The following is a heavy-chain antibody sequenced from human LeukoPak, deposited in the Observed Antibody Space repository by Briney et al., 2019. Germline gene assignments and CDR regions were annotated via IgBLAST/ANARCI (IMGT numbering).Heavy chain of an antibody. CDR1: GGSIRSSDYY. V-gene: IGHV4-39*07. J-gene: IGHJ4*02. CDR2: VYYSGST. CDR3: ARGGGYFYYFDY. Sequence: SETLSLTCTVSGGSIRSSDYYWGWIRQPPGKGLEWVGNVYYSGSTYYNPSLESRVTISVDTSMTQFSLRLTSVTAADTAVYFCARGGGYFYYFDYWGQGTLVTVSS. D-gene: IGHD2/OR15-2a*01.